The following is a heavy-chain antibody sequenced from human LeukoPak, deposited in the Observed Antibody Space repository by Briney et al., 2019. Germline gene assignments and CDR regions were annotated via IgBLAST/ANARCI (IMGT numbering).Heavy chain of an antibody. Sequence: SSETLSLTCAVYGGSFSGYYWSWIRQPPGKGLEWIGEINHSGSTNYNPSLKSRVTISVDTSKNQFSLKLSSVTAADTAVYYCARLAVTTSYYYYMDVWGKGTTVPVSS. V-gene: IGHV4-34*01. D-gene: IGHD4-11*01. CDR1: GGSFSGYY. CDR2: INHSGST. CDR3: ARLAVTTSYYYYMDV. J-gene: IGHJ6*03.